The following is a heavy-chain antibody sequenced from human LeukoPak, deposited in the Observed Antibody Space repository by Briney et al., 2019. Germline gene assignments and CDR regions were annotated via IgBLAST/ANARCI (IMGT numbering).Heavy chain of an antibody. V-gene: IGHV3-23*01. D-gene: IGHD3-22*01. J-gene: IGHJ4*02. CDR2: ISGSGGST. CDR1: GFTFSSYA. CDR3: AKRPVYRHYYDSSGYFDY. Sequence: GGSLRLSCAASGFTFSSYAMSWGRQAPGKGLEWVSAISGSGGSTYYADSVKGRFTISRDNSKNTLYLQMNSLRAEDTAVYYCAKRPVYRHYYDSSGYFDYWGQGTLVTVSS.